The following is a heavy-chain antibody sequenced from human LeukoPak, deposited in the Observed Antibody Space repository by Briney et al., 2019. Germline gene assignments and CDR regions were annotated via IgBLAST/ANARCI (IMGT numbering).Heavy chain of an antibody. CDR1: GFPFSSYW. D-gene: IGHD5-24*01. V-gene: IGHV3-7*04. J-gene: IGHJ4*02. CDR2: IKQDGSKK. CDR3: TRVGYIDEGIDY. Sequence: PGGSLRLSCVASGFPFSSYWMTWVRQAPGKGLEWVANIKQDGSKKSYVDSVKGRFTISRDKAKNSLYLQMNSLSAEDTAIYYCTRVGYIDEGIDYWGQGTLVTVSS.